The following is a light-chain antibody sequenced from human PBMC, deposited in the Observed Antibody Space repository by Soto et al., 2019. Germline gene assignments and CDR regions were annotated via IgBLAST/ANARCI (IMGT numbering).Light chain of an antibody. CDR2: DPS. J-gene: IGKJ5*01. CDR3: QQRSNPST. CDR1: QRVSRY. V-gene: IGKV3-11*01. Sequence: EIVLTQSPATLSLSPGERATLSCRASQRVSRYLALYQQKPVQAPRLLISDPSNRATGIPSRLSGGGSGADFSLTISSLEPEDSAVYYCQQRSNPSTFGQGTRLESK.